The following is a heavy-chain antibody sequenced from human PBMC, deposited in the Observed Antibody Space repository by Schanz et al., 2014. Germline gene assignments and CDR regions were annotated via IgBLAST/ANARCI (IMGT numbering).Heavy chain of an antibody. Sequence: EVQLLESGGGLVQPGGSLRLSCASSGFSFTTYAMSWVRQAPGKGLEWLSYISDSGTYTNYADTVKGRFTISRDNAKNPLYLQMNSLRAEDTAVYYCARAGYDADKWCGPWAGNPGHRLL. CDR3: ARAGYDADKWCGP. J-gene: IGHJ5*02. CDR2: ISDSGTYT. CDR1: GFSFTTYA. D-gene: IGHD2-2*01. V-gene: IGHV3-48*01.